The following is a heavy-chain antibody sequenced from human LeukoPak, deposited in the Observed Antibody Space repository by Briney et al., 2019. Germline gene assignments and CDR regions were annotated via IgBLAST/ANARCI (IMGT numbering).Heavy chain of an antibody. Sequence: GGSLRLSCAASGFTFSSYNMNWVRQAPGKGLEWVSYISSTSRTLYYADSVKGRFTISRDNAKNSLYLQMNSLRAEDTAVYFCARDRSGDDDFWGGYYTNYFDPWGQGTLVTVSS. J-gene: IGHJ5*02. D-gene: IGHD3-3*01. CDR1: GFTFSSYN. CDR2: ISSTSRTL. CDR3: ARDRSGDDDFWGGYYTNYFDP. V-gene: IGHV3-48*01.